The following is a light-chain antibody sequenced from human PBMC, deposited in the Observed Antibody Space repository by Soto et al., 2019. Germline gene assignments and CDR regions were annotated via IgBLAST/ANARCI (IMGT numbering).Light chain of an antibody. J-gene: IGLJ1*01. CDR2: GVN. Sequence: QSALTQPPSASGSPGQSVTLSCTGTSSDVGAYKYVSWYQQHPGKAPKLIIYGVNKRPSGVPDRFSGSKSGNTASLTVSGLQAEDEADYYCSSYTGNNTYVFGSGTKLTVL. V-gene: IGLV2-8*01. CDR1: SSDVGAYKY. CDR3: SSYTGNNTYV.